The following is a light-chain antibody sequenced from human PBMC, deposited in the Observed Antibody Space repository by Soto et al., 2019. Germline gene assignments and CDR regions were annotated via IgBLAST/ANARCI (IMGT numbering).Light chain of an antibody. V-gene: IGKV1-39*01. Sequence: DVQMTQSPSSLSASIGDRVTITCRTSQRINNYVNWYQHKPGQVPKVLIHGTSILQTWAPSRFSGSGSETEFTLTITSLQAEDFATYYCQQSARAPITFGQGTRLDFK. J-gene: IGKJ5*01. CDR1: QRINNY. CDR3: QQSARAPIT. CDR2: GTS.